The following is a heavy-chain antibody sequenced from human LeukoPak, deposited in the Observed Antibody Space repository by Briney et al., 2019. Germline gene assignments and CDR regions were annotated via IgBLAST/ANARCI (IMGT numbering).Heavy chain of an antibody. CDR3: ARDRGYYYGSGSYFGSDAFDI. CDR2: ISSSGSTI. V-gene: IGHV3-11*01. CDR1: GFTFSDYY. J-gene: IGHJ3*02. Sequence: GGSLRLSCAASGFTFSDYYMSWIRQAPGKGLEWVSYISSSGSTIYYADSVKGRFTISRDNAKNSLYLQMNSLRAEDTAVYYCARDRGYYYGSGSYFGSDAFDIWGQGTMVTVSS. D-gene: IGHD3-10*01.